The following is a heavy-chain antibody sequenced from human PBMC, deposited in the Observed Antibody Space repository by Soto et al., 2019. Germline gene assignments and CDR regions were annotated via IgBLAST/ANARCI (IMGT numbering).Heavy chain of an antibody. Sequence: QLQLQESGSGLVKPSQTLSLTCAVSGGSITSGNSHSWSWIRQPPGKGLEWIGSISHTGSTSYNPSLKSRLTMSVDKSKNQFSLRLSSVTAADMAVYYCARAVAPYFGTWFDPWGQGILVTVSS. J-gene: IGHJ5*02. D-gene: IGHD3-10*01. CDR1: GGSITSGNSHS. CDR2: ISHTGST. CDR3: ARAVAPYFGTWFDP. V-gene: IGHV4-30-2*01.